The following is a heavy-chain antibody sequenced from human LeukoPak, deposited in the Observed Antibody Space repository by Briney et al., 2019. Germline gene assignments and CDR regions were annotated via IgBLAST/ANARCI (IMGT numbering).Heavy chain of an antibody. J-gene: IGHJ3*02. Sequence: GGSLRLSCAASGFTFSSYAMSWVRQAPGKGLEWVSAISGSGGSTYYADPVKGRFTISRDNSKNTLYLQMNSLRAEDTAVYYCAKRELLLDDAFDIWGQGTMVTVSS. CDR1: GFTFSSYA. V-gene: IGHV3-23*01. CDR2: ISGSGGST. CDR3: AKRELLLDDAFDI. D-gene: IGHD3-10*01.